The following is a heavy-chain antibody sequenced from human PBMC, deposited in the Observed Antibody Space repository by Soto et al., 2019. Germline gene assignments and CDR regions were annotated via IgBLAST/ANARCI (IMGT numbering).Heavy chain of an antibody. V-gene: IGHV4-30-2*01. J-gene: IGHJ5*02. CDR2: IYRTGHT. CDR3: ARSIVTPSAMFDH. D-gene: IGHD2-2*01. Sequence: NRSLTCAVSAGSVNRGGSSWGWLRQTPGKGLEWLAYIYRTGHTIYNPSLNSRATISLDEPNNQFSLHLTSLTAADTAVYYCARSIVTPSAMFDHWGQG. CDR1: AGSVNRGGSS.